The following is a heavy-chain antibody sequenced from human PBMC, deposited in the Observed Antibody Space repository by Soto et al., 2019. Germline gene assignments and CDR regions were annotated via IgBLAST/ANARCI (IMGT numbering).Heavy chain of an antibody. Sequence: QVQLVQSGAEVKKPGSSVKVSCKASGGTFSSYAISWVRQAPGQGLEWMGGIIPIFGTANYAQKFQGRVTITADESTSTAYMELSGLRSEDTAVYYCARRYYYGSGSYYGRRYYGMDVWGQGTTVTVSS. D-gene: IGHD3-10*01. CDR1: GGTFSSYA. CDR2: IIPIFGTA. V-gene: IGHV1-69*01. CDR3: ARRYYYGSGSYYGRRYYGMDV. J-gene: IGHJ6*02.